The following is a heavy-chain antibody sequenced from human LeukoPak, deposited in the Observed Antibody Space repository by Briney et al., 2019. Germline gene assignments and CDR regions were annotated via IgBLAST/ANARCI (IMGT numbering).Heavy chain of an antibody. Sequence: PGGSLRLSCSASGFAFSGFAMGWVRQAPGKGLEWVASISGSGGKTYYADSVEGRFTISRDNSKNTLYLQMNSQRAEDTALYYCASYSSSWWEWYVEGYWGQGTLVTVSS. J-gene: IGHJ4*02. D-gene: IGHD6-13*01. CDR2: ISGSGGKT. CDR3: ASYSSSWWEWYVEGY. V-gene: IGHV3-23*01. CDR1: GFAFSGFA.